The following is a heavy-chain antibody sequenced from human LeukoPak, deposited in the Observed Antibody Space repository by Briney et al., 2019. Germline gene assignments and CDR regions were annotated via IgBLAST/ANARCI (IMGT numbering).Heavy chain of an antibody. Sequence: PGGSLRLSCAASGFTFSSYAMHWVRQAPGKGLEWVAVISYDGSNKYYADSVKGRFTISRDNSKNTLYLQMNSLRAEDTAVYYCARSSSGIPHAFDIWGQGTMVTVSS. CDR2: ISYDGSNK. D-gene: IGHD3-10*01. CDR3: ARSSSGIPHAFDI. CDR1: GFTFSSYA. J-gene: IGHJ3*02. V-gene: IGHV3-30*04.